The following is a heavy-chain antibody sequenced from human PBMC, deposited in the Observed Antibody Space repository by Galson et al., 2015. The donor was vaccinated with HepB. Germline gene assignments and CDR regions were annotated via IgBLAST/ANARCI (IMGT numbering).Heavy chain of an antibody. Sequence: SVKVSCKASGYPFRSFGINWVRQAPGQGLQWMGWISAYNGNTNYAQNLQGRVSMTTDTSTSTAYMELWSLRSDDTAVYYCASAIAGTGLYYTYAMDVWGQGTPVTVSS. V-gene: IGHV1-18*04. D-gene: IGHD1-20*01. J-gene: IGHJ6*02. CDR1: GYPFRSFG. CDR2: ISAYNGNT. CDR3: ASAIAGTGLYYTYAMDV.